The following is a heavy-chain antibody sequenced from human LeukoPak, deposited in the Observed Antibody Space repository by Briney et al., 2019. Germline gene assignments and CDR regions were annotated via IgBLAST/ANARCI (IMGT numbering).Heavy chain of an antibody. CDR2: ISYDGSNK. CDR3: AKRGSYYYYMDV. CDR1: GFTFSSYG. V-gene: IGHV3-30*18. J-gene: IGHJ6*03. Sequence: GGSLRLSCAASGFTFSSYGMHWVRQAPGKGLEWVAVISYDGSNKYYADSVKGRFTISRDNSKNTLYLQMNSLRAEDTAVHYCAKRGSYYYYMDVWGKGTTVTVSS. D-gene: IGHD3-10*01.